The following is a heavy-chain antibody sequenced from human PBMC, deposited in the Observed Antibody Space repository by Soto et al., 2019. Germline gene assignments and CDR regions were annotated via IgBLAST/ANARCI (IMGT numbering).Heavy chain of an antibody. CDR1: GFSLDTSGVG. D-gene: IGHD3-9*01. J-gene: IGHJ4*02. CDR2: IYWDDDK. CDR3: AHIFDFDWVWAFEY. Sequence: QITLKESGPTLVKPTQTLTLTCTFSGFSLDTSGVGVGWIRQPPGKTLEWLALIYWDDDKRYSPSLNSRLTITNDNSKNQVVLRMTNVDPVDTATYYCAHIFDFDWVWAFEYWGQGALVTVSS. V-gene: IGHV2-5*02.